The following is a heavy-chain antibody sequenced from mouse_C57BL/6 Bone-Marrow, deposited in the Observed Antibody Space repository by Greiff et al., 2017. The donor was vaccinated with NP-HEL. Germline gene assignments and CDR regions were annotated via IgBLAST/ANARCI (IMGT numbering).Heavy chain of an antibody. CDR2: ISNLAYSI. CDR3: ARHPRQGDYPYYYAMDY. CDR1: GFTFSDYG. Sequence: EVMLVESGGGLVQPGGSLKLSCAASGFTFSDYGMAWVRQAPRKGPEWVAFISNLAYSIYYADTVTGRFTISRETAKNTLYLEMSSLRSEDTDMYYCARHPRQGDYPYYYAMDYWGQGTSVTVSS. J-gene: IGHJ4*01. V-gene: IGHV5-15*01. D-gene: IGHD2-4*01.